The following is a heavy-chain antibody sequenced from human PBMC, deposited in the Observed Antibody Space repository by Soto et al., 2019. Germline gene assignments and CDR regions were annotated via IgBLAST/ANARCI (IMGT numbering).Heavy chain of an antibody. D-gene: IGHD1-20*01. V-gene: IGHV4-30-4*01. J-gene: IGHJ4*02. CDR1: GGSISSGDYY. Sequence: SETLSLTCTVSGGSISSGDYYWTWIRQPPGKGLEWIGYIYYSGSTYYNPSLKSRVTISVDTSKNQFSLKLSSVTAADTAMYYCASQPPVTAPTLDSWGQGTLVTVSS. CDR2: IYYSGST. CDR3: ASQPPVTAPTLDS.